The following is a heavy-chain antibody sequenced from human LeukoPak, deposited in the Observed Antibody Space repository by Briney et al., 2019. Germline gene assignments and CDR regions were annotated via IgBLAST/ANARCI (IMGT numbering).Heavy chain of an antibody. CDR2: IYYSGGT. Sequence: SETLSLTCTVSGGSISSYYWSWIRQPPGKGLEWIGYIYYSGGTNYNPSLKSRVTISVDTSKNQFSLKLSSVTAADTAVYYCARAYRRIRPGIAVAGTGDAFDIWGQGTMVTVSS. D-gene: IGHD6-19*01. CDR1: GGSISSYY. V-gene: IGHV4-59*01. J-gene: IGHJ3*02. CDR3: ARAYRRIRPGIAVAGTGDAFDI.